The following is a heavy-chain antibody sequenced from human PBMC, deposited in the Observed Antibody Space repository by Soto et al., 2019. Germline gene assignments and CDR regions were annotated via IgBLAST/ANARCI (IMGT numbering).Heavy chain of an antibody. CDR1: GYTFTAYY. D-gene: IGHD4-17*01. CDR2: INPNSGAT. CDR3: ARDDYGGNSGVLVDS. Sequence: ASVKVSCKASGYTFTAYYIHWVRQAPGQGLEWMGWINPNSGATNYAPKFQGRVTMTRDTSINTAYMDLSGLKSDDTAVYYCARDDYGGNSGVLVDSWGHGXLVTVSS. J-gene: IGHJ5*01. V-gene: IGHV1-2*02.